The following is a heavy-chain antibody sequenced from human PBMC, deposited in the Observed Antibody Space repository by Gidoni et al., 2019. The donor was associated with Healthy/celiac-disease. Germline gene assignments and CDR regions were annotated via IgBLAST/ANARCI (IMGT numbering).Heavy chain of an antibody. D-gene: IGHD6-13*01. V-gene: IGHV4-4*02. CDR2: IYHSGST. CDR3: ARDSTDYRKGQQLATNPSSYFDL. Sequence: QVQLQESGPGLVKPSGTLSLTCAVSGGSISSSNWWSWVRQPPGKGLEWIGEIYHSGSTNYNPSLKSRVTISVDKSKNQFSLKLSSVTAADTAVYYCARDSTDYRKGQQLATNPSSYFDLWGRGTLVTVSS. J-gene: IGHJ2*01. CDR1: GGSISSSNW.